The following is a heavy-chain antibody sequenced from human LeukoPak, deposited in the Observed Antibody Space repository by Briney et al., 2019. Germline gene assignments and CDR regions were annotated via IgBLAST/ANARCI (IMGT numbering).Heavy chain of an antibody. CDR2: IYHSGST. CDR3: ARDNGDYPYYFDF. Sequence: SETLSLTCAVSGGSISSGIYSWNWIRQPPGKGLEWIGYIYHSGSTYYNLSLKSRVTILVDRSKNQLSLKLSSVTAADTAVYYCARDNGDYPYYFDFWGQGTLVTVSS. J-gene: IGHJ4*02. D-gene: IGHD4-17*01. V-gene: IGHV4-30-2*01. CDR1: GGSISSGIYS.